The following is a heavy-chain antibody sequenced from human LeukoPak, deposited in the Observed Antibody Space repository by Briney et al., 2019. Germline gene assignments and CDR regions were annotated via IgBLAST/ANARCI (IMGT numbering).Heavy chain of an antibody. Sequence: ASVKVSCKASGGTFSSYAISWVRQAPGQGLEWMGGIIPIFGTANYAQKFQGRVTITTDESTSTAYMELSSLRSEDTAVYYCARGGYPIYYYYYYMDVWGKGTTVTVSS. V-gene: IGHV1-69*05. CDR3: ARGGYPIYYYYYYMDV. D-gene: IGHD1-1*01. CDR1: GGTFSSYA. J-gene: IGHJ6*03. CDR2: IIPIFGTA.